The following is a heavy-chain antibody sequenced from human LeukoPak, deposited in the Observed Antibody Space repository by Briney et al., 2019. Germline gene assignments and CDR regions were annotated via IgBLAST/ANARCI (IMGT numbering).Heavy chain of an antibody. J-gene: IGHJ4*02. V-gene: IGHV1-18*01. CDR1: GFTFSSYG. CDR3: ATTSRRGYSYGYADY. CDR2: ISAYNGNT. D-gene: IGHD5-18*01. Sequence: PGGSLRLSCAASGFTFSSYGMHWVRQAPGKGLGWISAYNGNTNYAQKLQGRVTMTTDTSTSTAYMELRSLRSDDTAVYYCATTSRRGYSYGYADYWGQGTLVTVSS.